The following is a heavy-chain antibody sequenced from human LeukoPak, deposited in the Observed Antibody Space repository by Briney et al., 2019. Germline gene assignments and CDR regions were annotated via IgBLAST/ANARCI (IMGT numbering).Heavy chain of an antibody. J-gene: IGHJ4*02. CDR1: GFTFSTYW. Sequence: GGSLRLSCAASGFTFSTYWMHWVRQAPGKGLLWVSCINSDGSDTRYADSAKGRFTISRDNAKNTLYLQMNSLRAEDTAVYYCASLLSSSTNNDYWGQGTLVTVSS. D-gene: IGHD2-2*01. CDR2: INSDGSDT. CDR3: ASLLSSSTNNDY. V-gene: IGHV3-74*01.